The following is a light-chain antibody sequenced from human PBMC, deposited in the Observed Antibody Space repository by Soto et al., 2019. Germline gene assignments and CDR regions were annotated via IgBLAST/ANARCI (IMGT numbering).Light chain of an antibody. J-gene: IGLJ1*01. CDR2: EVR. CDR1: SSDVGDYNS. CDR3: SSHAGSNAYV. Sequence: QSVLTQPPSASGSPGQAVTISCTGTSSDVGDYNSVSWYQQYPGKAPKVIIYEVRKRPSGVPDRFSGSKSGNTASLTVSGLQAKDEADYYCSSHAGSNAYVFGTGTKVPVL. V-gene: IGLV2-8*01.